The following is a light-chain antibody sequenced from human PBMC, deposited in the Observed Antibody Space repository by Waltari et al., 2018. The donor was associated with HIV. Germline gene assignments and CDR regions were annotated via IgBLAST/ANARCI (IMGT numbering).Light chain of an antibody. CDR3: QQHYTTPLT. J-gene: IGKJ4*01. V-gene: IGKV4-1*01. CDR2: WAP. CDR1: QSVLYSPNNKNY. Sequence: DIVMTQSPDSLAVSLGERATINCQSSQSVLYSPNNKNYWAWYQQKPGQPPKLLIYWAPARESGVPDRFSASGSGTDFTLTISSLQAEDVAVYYCQQHYTTPLTFGGGTKVEI.